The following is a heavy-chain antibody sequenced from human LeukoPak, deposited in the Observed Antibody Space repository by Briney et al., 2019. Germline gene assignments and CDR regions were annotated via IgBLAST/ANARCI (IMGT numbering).Heavy chain of an antibody. V-gene: IGHV4-34*01. CDR3: ARLQTYSGYEDFDH. CDR2: VNQSGNT. CDR1: DGSISTYY. J-gene: IGHJ4*02. D-gene: IGHD3-22*01. Sequence: SETLSLTCTVSDGSISTYYWNWIRQPPGKGLEWIGEVNQSGNTNYNPSFRSRISIGVDTSKNQFSLRLSSVTAADTAVYYCARLQTYSGYEDFDHWGQGTLVTVSS.